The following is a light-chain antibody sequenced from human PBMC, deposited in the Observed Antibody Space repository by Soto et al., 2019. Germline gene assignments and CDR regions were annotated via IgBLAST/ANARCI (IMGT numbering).Light chain of an antibody. J-gene: IGLJ3*02. CDR3: SSYTSFSTVV. CDR1: SNDVGGFNY. V-gene: IGLV2-14*01. Sequence: QSVLTQPASVSGSPGQSITISCTGTSNDVGGFNYVSWYQQHPGKAPKLIIYEVRNRPSEVSNRFSGSKSGNTASLTISGLQAEDEADYYCSSYTSFSTVVFGGGTKLTVL. CDR2: EVR.